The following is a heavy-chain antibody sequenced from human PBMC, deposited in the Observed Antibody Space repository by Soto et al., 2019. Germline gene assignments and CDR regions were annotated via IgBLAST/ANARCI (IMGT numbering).Heavy chain of an antibody. D-gene: IGHD1-1*01. J-gene: IGHJ5*02. Sequence: SETLSLTCTVSGASISGFYWRWIRKSAGKELEWIGRIYATGATDYNPSLKSRVMMSVDTSKKQFSLKLRSVTAADTAVYYCVRDGTKTLRDWFDPWGQGISVNVSS. V-gene: IGHV4-4*07. CDR2: IYATGAT. CDR1: GASISGFY. CDR3: VRDGTKTLRDWFDP.